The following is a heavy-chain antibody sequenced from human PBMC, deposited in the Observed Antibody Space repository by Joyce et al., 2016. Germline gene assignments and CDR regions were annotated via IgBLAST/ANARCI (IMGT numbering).Heavy chain of an antibody. CDR3: ARERNFGDLSFDP. V-gene: IGHV1-8*01. CDR1: GYTFTSYD. Sequence: QVQLVQSGAEVKKPGASVKVSCKASGYTFTSYDITWVRKATGQGLEWMGWMKPNSGKTGYAQKFQGRVTMTWNTSISTAYMELSSLRSGDTAIYYCARERNFGDLSFDPWGQGTLVTVSS. CDR2: MKPNSGKT. D-gene: IGHD4-17*01. J-gene: IGHJ5*02.